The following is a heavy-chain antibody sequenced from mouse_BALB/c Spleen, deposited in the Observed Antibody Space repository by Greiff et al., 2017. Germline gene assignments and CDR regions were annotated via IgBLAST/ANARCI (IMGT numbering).Heavy chain of an antibody. V-gene: IGHV5-17*02. J-gene: IGHJ4*01. Sequence: EVKLQESGGGLVQPGGSRKLSCAASGFTFSSFGMHWVRQAPEKGLEWVAYISSGSSTIYYADTVKGRFTISRDNPKNTLFLQMTSLRSEDTAMYYCAKYYAMDYWGQGTSVTVSS. CDR3: AKYYAMDY. CDR1: GFTFSSFG. CDR2: ISSGSSTI.